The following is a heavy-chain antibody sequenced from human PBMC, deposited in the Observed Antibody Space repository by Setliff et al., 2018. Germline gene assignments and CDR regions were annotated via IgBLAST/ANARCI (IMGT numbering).Heavy chain of an antibody. CDR3: ATDGPVLNGDYIS. Sequence: SETLSLTCTVSGDSISSRRSYWGWFRQPAGKGLEWIGQIYTSWSTNYNPSLKSRVTISVDKSKNQFSLSLRSVTAADTAVYYCATDGPVLNGDYISWGQGTLVTVSS. V-gene: IGHV4-61*09. D-gene: IGHD3-10*01. CDR1: GDSISSRRSY. J-gene: IGHJ5*02. CDR2: IYTSWST.